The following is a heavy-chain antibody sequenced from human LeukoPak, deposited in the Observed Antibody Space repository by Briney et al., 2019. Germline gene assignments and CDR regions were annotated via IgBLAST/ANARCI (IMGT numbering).Heavy chain of an antibody. Sequence: PGGSLRLSCAASGFTFSGYGMNWVRQPPGQGLEWIGTIYYSGSTYYNPSLKSRVTISVDTSKNQFSLKLSSVTAADTAVYYCARYVLSVAGTSLWGQGTLVTVSS. CDR1: GFTFSGYG. D-gene: IGHD6-19*01. CDR3: ARYVLSVAGTSL. V-gene: IGHV4-59*04. CDR2: IYYSGST. J-gene: IGHJ4*02.